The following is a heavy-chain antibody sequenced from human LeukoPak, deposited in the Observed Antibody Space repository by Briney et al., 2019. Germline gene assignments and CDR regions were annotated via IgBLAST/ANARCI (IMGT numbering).Heavy chain of an antibody. CDR3: ARDLIPYYDFWSGCDM. CDR2: ISSSSSTI. CDR1: GFTFSSYS. Sequence: GGSLRLSCAASGFTFSSYSMNWVRQAPGKGLEWVSYISSSSSTIYDADSVKGRFTISRDNAKNSLYLQMNSLRAEDTAVYYCARDLIPYYDFWSGCDMWGQGTMVTLSS. D-gene: IGHD3-3*01. V-gene: IGHV3-48*01. J-gene: IGHJ3*01.